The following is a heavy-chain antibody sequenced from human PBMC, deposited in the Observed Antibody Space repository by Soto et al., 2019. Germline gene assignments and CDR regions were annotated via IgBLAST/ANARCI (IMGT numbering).Heavy chain of an antibody. J-gene: IGHJ5*02. D-gene: IGHD3-22*01. V-gene: IGHV1-69*08. CDR3: ARDPRGTMIVDP. Sequence: QVQLVQSGAEVKKPGSSVKVSCKASGGTFSSYTISWVRQAPGQGLEWMGRIIPILGIANYAQKFQGSVTITADKSTSTAYMELSSLRSEDAAVYYCARDPRGTMIVDPWGQGTLVTVSS. CDR2: IIPILGIA. CDR1: GGTFSSYT.